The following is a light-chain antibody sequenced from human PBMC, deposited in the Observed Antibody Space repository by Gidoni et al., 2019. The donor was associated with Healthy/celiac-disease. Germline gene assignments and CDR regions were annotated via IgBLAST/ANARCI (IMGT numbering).Light chain of an antibody. CDR2: TAS. J-gene: IGKJ1*01. CDR1: QSMSSY. CDR3: QKSYGTPLT. V-gene: IGKV1-39*01. Sequence: IQMIQSPSSLSASVGDRVTITCRASQSMSSYLHWDLRKPGKAPKVLIYTASRLQSGVPSRFSGSGSGTDFTLTIRSLQPEDFATYNSQKSYGTPLTFGQGTKVEIK.